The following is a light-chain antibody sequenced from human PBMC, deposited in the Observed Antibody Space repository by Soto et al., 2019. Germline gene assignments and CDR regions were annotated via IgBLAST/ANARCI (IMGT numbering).Light chain of an antibody. V-gene: IGKV1-17*01. CDR1: QGIRNG. Sequence: DIQMTQSPSSLSASLGDRVTITCRASQGIRNGLGWYQQKPGKAPKRLIYAASTLQSGVPSRFSGSGSGTEFTLTISSLQPEDFATYYCLQHNNYPLTFGGGTKADIK. CDR3: LQHNNYPLT. CDR2: AAS. J-gene: IGKJ4*01.